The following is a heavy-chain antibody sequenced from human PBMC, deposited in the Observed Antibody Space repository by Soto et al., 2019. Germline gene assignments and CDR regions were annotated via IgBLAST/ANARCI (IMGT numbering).Heavy chain of an antibody. CDR3: ARDNGDGGYGY. V-gene: IGHV4-34*01. Sequence: QVQLQQWGAGLLKPSETLSLTCAVYGGSFSGYYWSWIRQPPGKGLEWIGEINHSGSTNYNPSLKSRVTISVDTSKNQFSLKLSSVTAADTAVYYCARDNGDGGYGYWGQGTLVTVSS. J-gene: IGHJ4*02. CDR2: INHSGST. CDR1: GGSFSGYY. D-gene: IGHD4-17*01.